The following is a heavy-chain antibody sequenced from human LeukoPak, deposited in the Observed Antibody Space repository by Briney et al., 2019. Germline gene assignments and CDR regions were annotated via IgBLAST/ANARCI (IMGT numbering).Heavy chain of an antibody. CDR1: GGSISSYY. V-gene: IGHV4-59*01. CDR2: IYYSGST. CDR3: ARSQKPQLVPGAFDI. J-gene: IGHJ3*02. D-gene: IGHD6-13*01. Sequence: PSETLSLTCTVSGGSISSYYWSWIRQPPGKGLEWIGYIYYSGSTNYNPSLKSRVTISVDTSKNQFSLKLSSVTAADTAVYYCARSQKPQLVPGAFDIWGQGTMVTVSS.